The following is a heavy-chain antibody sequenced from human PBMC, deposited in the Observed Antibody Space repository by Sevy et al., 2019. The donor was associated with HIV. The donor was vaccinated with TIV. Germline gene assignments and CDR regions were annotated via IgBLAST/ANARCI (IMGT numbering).Heavy chain of an antibody. CDR1: GGSISSSSYY. Sequence: SETLSLTCTVSGGSISSSSYYWNWIRQPPGKGLEWIGSIYYTGSTYYKPSLKSRVTISKDTSMNQFSLKLTSVTAADTAVYYCARPEGLQLNYAMDVWGQGTTVTVSS. D-gene: IGHD3-3*01. CDR3: ARPEGLQLNYAMDV. J-gene: IGHJ6*02. CDR2: IYYTGST. V-gene: IGHV4-39*01.